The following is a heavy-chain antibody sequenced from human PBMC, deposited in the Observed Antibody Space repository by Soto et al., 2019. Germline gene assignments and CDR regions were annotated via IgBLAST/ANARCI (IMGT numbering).Heavy chain of an antibody. CDR2: ISGSGGST. D-gene: IGHD2-15*01. CDR1: GFTFSSYA. V-gene: IGHV3-23*01. J-gene: IGHJ4*02. Sequence: EVQLLESGGGLVQPGGSLRLSCAASGFTFSSYAMSWVRQAPGKGLEWVSAISGSGGSTYYADSVKGRFTISRDNSKNTLYLQMNSLRAEDPAVYYCAQDKRPRSCSGGSCSQDYWGQGTLVTVSS. CDR3: AQDKRPRSCSGGSCSQDY.